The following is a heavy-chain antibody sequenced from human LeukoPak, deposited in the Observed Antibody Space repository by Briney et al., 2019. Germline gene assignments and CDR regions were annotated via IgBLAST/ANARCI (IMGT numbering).Heavy chain of an antibody. D-gene: IGHD3-22*01. V-gene: IGHV3-48*02. Sequence: GGSLRLSCAASGFIFSDDNMNCVRQAPGKGLEWVSYIRSGSSTIYYADSVKGRFTISRDNAKNSLYLQMNSLTDEDTAVYYCAREPPGNYDSSGHYYAYFDCWGQGTLVTVSS. J-gene: IGHJ4*02. CDR3: AREPPGNYDSSGHYYAYFDC. CDR1: GFIFSDDN. CDR2: IRSGSSTI.